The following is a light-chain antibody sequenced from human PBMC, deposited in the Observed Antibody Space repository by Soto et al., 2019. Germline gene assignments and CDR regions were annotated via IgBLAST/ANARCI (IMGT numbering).Light chain of an antibody. Sequence: DIEMSQSPSSLSVSLGDRVTITCRASQGFTNYVAWYQQKPGKAPKLLIYAASTLQSGVPSRFSGSRSGTDFTLTISSLQPEDVATYYCQQYNSYPYTFGQGTKVDIK. CDR1: QGFTNY. V-gene: IGKV1-27*01. CDR3: QQYNSYPYT. CDR2: AAS. J-gene: IGKJ2*01.